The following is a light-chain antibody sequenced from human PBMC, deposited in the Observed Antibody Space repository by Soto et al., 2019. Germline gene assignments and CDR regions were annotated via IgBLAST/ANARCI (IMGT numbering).Light chain of an antibody. CDR3: QDYSDWPTWT. J-gene: IGKJ1*01. CDR1: QTISTN. V-gene: IGKV3-15*01. CDR2: GAS. Sequence: VMTPSRAILSVSPCERATLSSRARQTISTNSAWYQQTPGQAPRLLIYGASTRAAGIPARFSGSGSGTEFTLIISSLQSEDFAVYYCQDYSDWPTWTFGQGTKVDIK.